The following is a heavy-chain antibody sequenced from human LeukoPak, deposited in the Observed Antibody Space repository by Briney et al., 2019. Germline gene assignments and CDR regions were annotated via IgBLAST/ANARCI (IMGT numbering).Heavy chain of an antibody. J-gene: IGHJ6*02. CDR3: ARTYYDIAGYYYGMDV. CDR1: GGSISSYY. V-gene: IGHV4-59*01. CDR2: IYYSGST. D-gene: IGHD3-9*01. Sequence: PSETLSLTCTVSGGSISSYYWSWIRQPPGKGLEWIGYIYYSGSTNYNPSLKSRVTISVDTSKNQFPLKLSSVTAADTAVYHCARTYYDIAGYYYGMDVWGQGTTVTVSS.